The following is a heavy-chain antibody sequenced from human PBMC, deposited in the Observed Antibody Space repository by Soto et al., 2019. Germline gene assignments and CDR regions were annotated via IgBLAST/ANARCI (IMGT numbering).Heavy chain of an antibody. Sequence: QVQLQQWGAGLLKPSETLSLTCAVYGGSFSGYYWSWIRQPPGKGLEWIGEINHSGSTNYNPSLKSQVTISVDTSKNQFSLKLSSVTAADTAVYYCARVAVAGTVRIDPWGQGTLVTVSS. J-gene: IGHJ5*02. V-gene: IGHV4-34*01. D-gene: IGHD6-19*01. CDR1: GGSFSGYY. CDR2: INHSGST. CDR3: ARVAVAGTVRIDP.